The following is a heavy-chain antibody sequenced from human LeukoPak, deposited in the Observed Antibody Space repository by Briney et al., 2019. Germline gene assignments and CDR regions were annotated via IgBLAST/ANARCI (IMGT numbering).Heavy chain of an antibody. D-gene: IGHD3-10*01. J-gene: IGHJ4*02. CDR3: AKLYGSGSFYLDF. Sequence: PGGSLRLSCAASGFTFSSYAMSWVRQAPGKGLEWVSGISGSGGSTYHADSVKGRFTISRDNSKNTLYLQMNSLRAEDTAVYYCAKLYGSGSFYLDFWGQGTLVTVSS. CDR2: ISGSGGST. V-gene: IGHV3-23*01. CDR1: GFTFSSYA.